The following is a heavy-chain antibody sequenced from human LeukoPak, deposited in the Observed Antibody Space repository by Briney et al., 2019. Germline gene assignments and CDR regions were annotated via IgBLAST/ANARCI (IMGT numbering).Heavy chain of an antibody. Sequence: GESLKISCKGSGYSFTSYWIGWVRQMPGKGLEWMGIIYPGDSDTRYSPSFQGQVTISRDNSKNTLYLQINSLRAEDTAVYYCAKDEQWLVTYNWFDPWGQGTLVTVSS. CDR1: GYSFTSYW. CDR2: IYPGDSDT. J-gene: IGHJ5*02. D-gene: IGHD6-19*01. V-gene: IGHV5-51*01. CDR3: AKDEQWLVTYNWFDP.